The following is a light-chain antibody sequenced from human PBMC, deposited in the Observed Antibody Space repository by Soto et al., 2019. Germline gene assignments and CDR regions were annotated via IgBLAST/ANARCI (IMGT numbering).Light chain of an antibody. CDR2: LGS. CDR3: MQALQARS. Sequence: DIVMTQSPLSLSVTPGEPASISCRSSQSLLHINGYNYLDWYLQKPGQSPQLLIYLGSNRASGVLDGISGHGSGTDFTLKISRVEAEDVGVYYCMQALQARSFGQGNKGEIK. V-gene: IGKV2-28*01. J-gene: IGKJ1*01. CDR1: QSLLHINGYNY.